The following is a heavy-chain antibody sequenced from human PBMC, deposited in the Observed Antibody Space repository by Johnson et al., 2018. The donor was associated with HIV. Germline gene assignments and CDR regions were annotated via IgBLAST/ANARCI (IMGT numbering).Heavy chain of an antibody. CDR2: IRYDGNNK. CDR3: ARPTKPGYAFDI. CDR1: GFSFSSYG. V-gene: IGHV3-30*02. Sequence: QVQLVESGGGVVQPGGSLTLSCAASGFSFSSYGMHWVRQAPGKGLEWVTFIRYDGNNKYYADSVKGRFTISRDNAKNSLYLQMNSLRAEDTAVYYCARPTKPGYAFDIWGQGTMVTVSS. J-gene: IGHJ3*02. D-gene: IGHD1-14*01.